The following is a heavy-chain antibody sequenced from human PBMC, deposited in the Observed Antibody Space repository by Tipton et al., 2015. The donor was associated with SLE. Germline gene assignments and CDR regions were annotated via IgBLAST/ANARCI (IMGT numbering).Heavy chain of an antibody. CDR3: ATDRGGWARVDY. CDR2: INGYSVST. J-gene: IGHJ4*02. D-gene: IGHD3-16*01. Sequence: QLVQSGVEVKKPGASVKVSCKASGYTFSNYGVTWVRQAPGQRLEWMGWINGYSVSTNYAPKFQGRVTMTTDTSTSTAYMELRSLKSDDAAVYYCATDRGGWARVDYWGQGTPVSVSS. V-gene: IGHV1-18*01. CDR1: GYTFSNYG.